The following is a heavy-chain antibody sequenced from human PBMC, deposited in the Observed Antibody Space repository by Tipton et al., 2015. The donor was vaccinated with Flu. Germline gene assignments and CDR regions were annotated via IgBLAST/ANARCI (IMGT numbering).Heavy chain of an antibody. CDR2: INPSGGST. D-gene: IGHD3-9*01. Sequence: QLVQSGAEVKKPGASVKVSCKASGYTFTSYYMHWVRQAPGQVLEWMGIINPSGGSTSYAQKFQGRVTMTRDTSTSTVYMELSSMRSGYTAVYSCARGDRASSYFPYYYGMDVWAQVTSVPVSS. J-gene: IGHJ6*01. CDR3: ARGDRASSYFPYYYGMDV. V-gene: IGHV1-46*01. CDR1: GYTFTSYY.